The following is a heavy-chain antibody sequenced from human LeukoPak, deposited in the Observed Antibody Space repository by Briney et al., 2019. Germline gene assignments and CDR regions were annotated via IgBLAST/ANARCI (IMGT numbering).Heavy chain of an antibody. J-gene: IGHJ4*02. D-gene: IGHD6-19*01. CDR3: ARVGSAWGFDY. V-gene: IGHV3-30*03. CDR2: ISYDGSNK. Sequence: GGSLRLSCAASGFIFSNYGMHWVRQAPGKGLEWVAVISYDGSNKYYADSVKGRFTISRDNSKNTLYLQINSLRVDDTAVYYCARVGSAWGFDYWGQGTLVTVSS. CDR1: GFIFSNYG.